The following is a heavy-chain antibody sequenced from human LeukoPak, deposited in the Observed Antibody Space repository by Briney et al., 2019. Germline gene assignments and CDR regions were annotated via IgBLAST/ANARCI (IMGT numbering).Heavy chain of an antibody. J-gene: IGHJ4*02. CDR3: ARGTMYYDFWSGYYLFDY. D-gene: IGHD3-3*01. Sequence: SSETLSLTCTVSGGSISSGGYYWSWIRQPPGKGLEWIGYIYHSGSTYYNPSLKSRVTISVDRSKNQFSLKLSSVTAADTAVYYCARGTMYYDFWSGYYLFDYWGQGTLVTVSS. CDR1: GGSISSGGYY. V-gene: IGHV4-30-2*01. CDR2: IYHSGST.